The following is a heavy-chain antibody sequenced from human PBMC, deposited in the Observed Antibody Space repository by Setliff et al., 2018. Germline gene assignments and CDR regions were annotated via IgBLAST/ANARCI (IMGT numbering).Heavy chain of an antibody. CDR2: INTNTGNP. J-gene: IGHJ6*03. CDR1: GYPFISYD. D-gene: IGHD3-10*01. Sequence: ASVKVSCKASGYPFISYDINWVRQAPGQGLEWMGWINTNTGNPSYAQGFIGRFVFSLDTSVSTAYLQISSLKAEDTAIYYCARGSRFGTIVYRGDYYLDVWGKGTTVTVSS. CDR3: ARGSRFGTIVYRGDYYLDV. V-gene: IGHV7-4-1*02.